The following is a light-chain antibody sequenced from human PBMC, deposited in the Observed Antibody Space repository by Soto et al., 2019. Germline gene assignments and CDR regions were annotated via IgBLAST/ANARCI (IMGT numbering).Light chain of an antibody. Sequence: EIVSTQSPATLSVSPWERATLSFMVTQSVSSNLAWYQQKPGQAPRLLIYGASSRATGIPDRFSGSGSGTDFTLTISRLEPEDFAVYYCQQYGSSPRTFGQGTKVDIK. J-gene: IGKJ1*01. CDR2: GAS. CDR3: QQYGSSPRT. CDR1: QSVSSN. V-gene: IGKV3-20*01.